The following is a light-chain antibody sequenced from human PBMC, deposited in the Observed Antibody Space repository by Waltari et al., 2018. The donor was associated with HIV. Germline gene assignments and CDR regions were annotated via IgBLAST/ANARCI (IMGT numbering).Light chain of an antibody. Sequence: DIVLTQSPETLSVSLGERAAIHCKSEESVLSPSNNVNYFAWYQQRPGQPPTLLFSEASSRSSGVPARFTASGSRTDFTLTIDDLQADDVAVYFCQQYYSTPTFGRGTQLV. CDR2: EAS. CDR1: ESVLSPSNNVNY. J-gene: IGKJ5*01. V-gene: IGKV4-1*01. CDR3: QQYYSTPT.